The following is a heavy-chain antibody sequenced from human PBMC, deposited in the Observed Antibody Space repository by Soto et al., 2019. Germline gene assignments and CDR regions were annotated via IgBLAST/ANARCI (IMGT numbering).Heavy chain of an antibody. CDR3: ARPDCSSTSCYGEGWFDP. CDR1: GGSFSGYY. CDR2: INHSGST. Sequence: SETLSLTCAVYGGSFSGYYWSWIRQPPGKGLEWIGEINHSGSTNYNPSLKSRVTISVDTSKNQFSLKLSSVTAADTAVYYCARPDCSSTSCYGEGWFDPWGQGTLVTVSS. D-gene: IGHD2-2*01. V-gene: IGHV4-34*01. J-gene: IGHJ5*02.